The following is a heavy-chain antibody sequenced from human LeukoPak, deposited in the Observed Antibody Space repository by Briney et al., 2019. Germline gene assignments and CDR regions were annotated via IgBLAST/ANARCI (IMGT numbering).Heavy chain of an antibody. CDR2: IGNKASRYTT. Sequence: GGSLRLSCAASGSTCSDQYMDWVRQAPGKGLQWVGRIGNKASRYTTEYAASVKGRFTISRDDSKNSLYLQMNSLKTEDTALYYCTRGYSGRSAYAFDIWGQGTMVTVSS. CDR1: GSTCSDQY. D-gene: IGHD1-26*01. J-gene: IGHJ3*02. CDR3: TRGYSGRSAYAFDI. V-gene: IGHV3-72*01.